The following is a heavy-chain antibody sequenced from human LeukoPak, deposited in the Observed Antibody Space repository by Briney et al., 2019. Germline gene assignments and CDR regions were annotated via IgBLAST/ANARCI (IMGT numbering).Heavy chain of an antibody. CDR1: GGSINNYY. CDR3: ARGVSFRSLWFGGSINWFDP. V-gene: IGHV4-34*01. CDR2: INHSGGT. Sequence: SETLSLTCTVSGGSINNYYWSWIRQPPGKGLEWIGEINHSGGTNYNPSLKSRVTISVDTSKNQFSLKLSSVTAADTAVYYCARGVSFRSLWFGGSINWFDPWGQGTLVTVSS. D-gene: IGHD3-10*01. J-gene: IGHJ5*02.